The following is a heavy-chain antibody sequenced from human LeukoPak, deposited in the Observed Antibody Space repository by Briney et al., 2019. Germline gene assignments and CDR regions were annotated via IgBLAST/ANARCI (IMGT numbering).Heavy chain of an antibody. Sequence: SETLSLTCTVSGGSISSGDYYWSWIRQPPGKGLEWIGYIYYSGSTNYNPSLKSRVTISVDTSKNQFSLKLSSVTAADTAVYYCATYDFWSGYYILDYWGQGTLVTVSS. J-gene: IGHJ4*02. CDR1: GGSISSGDYY. D-gene: IGHD3-3*01. CDR2: IYYSGST. V-gene: IGHV4-61*08. CDR3: ATYDFWSGYYILDY.